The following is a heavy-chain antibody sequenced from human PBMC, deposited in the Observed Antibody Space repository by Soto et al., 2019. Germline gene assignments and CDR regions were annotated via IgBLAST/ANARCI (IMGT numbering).Heavy chain of an antibody. D-gene: IGHD6-6*01. J-gene: IGHJ4*02. V-gene: IGHV2-5*02. CDR2: IYWDGDK. CDR1: GFSLSTDGVG. Sequence: QITLKESGPPQMKPTQTLTLTCTYSGFSLSTDGVGVGWIRQPPGKALEWLAIIYWDGDKRYIPSLQNRLTITKATSNNEVVLTMTNMDPVDTATYYCAQTAVYHRSYFDYWGQGTLVTVSS. CDR3: AQTAVYHRSYFDY.